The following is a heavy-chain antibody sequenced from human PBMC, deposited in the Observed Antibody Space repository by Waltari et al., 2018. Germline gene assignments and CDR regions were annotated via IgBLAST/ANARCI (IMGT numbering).Heavy chain of an antibody. CDR2: IIPIFGTA. V-gene: IGHV1-69*13. CDR3: ARSSAYSSSWYQSAEYFQH. J-gene: IGHJ1*01. D-gene: IGHD6-13*01. Sequence: QVQLVQSGAEVKKPGSSVKVSCKASGGTFSSYAISWLRQAPGQGLEWMGGIIPIFGTANYAQKFQGRVTITADESTSTAYMELSSLRSEDTAVYYCARSSAYSSSWYQSAEYFQHWGQGTLVTVSS. CDR1: GGTFSSYA.